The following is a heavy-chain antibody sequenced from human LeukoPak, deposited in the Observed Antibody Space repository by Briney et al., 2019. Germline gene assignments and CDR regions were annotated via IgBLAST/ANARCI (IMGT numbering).Heavy chain of an antibody. Sequence: SETLSLTCTVSSGSIGTYYWSWIRQSPGKGLEWIGYIYYSGSTNYNPSLKSRVTMTRDTSTSTVYMELSSLRSEDTAVYYCASDFIGAKYYYMDVWGKGTTVTISS. J-gene: IGHJ6*03. CDR3: ASDFIGAKYYYMDV. D-gene: IGHD5-12*01. V-gene: IGHV4-59*01. CDR1: SGSIGTYY. CDR2: IYYSGST.